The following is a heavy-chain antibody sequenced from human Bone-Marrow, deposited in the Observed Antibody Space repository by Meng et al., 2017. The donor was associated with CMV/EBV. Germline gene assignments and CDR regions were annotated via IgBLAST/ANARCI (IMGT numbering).Heavy chain of an antibody. CDR1: GFTFSNYW. CDR2: IKQDGSEK. Sequence: GESLKIYCSTPGFTFSNYWMTWLRQIPGRGLEWVATIKQDGSEKDYGDSVKGRFTVSRDNAKSSLSLQMNYPRVEDTGIYYCAREWVTTSAYGMGVWGQGTTVTVSS. V-gene: IGHV3-7*01. CDR3: AREWVTTSAYGMGV. D-gene: IGHD4-11*01. J-gene: IGHJ6*02.